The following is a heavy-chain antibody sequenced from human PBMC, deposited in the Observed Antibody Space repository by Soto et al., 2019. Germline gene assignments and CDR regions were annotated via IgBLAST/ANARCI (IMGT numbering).Heavy chain of an antibody. CDR1: GGSISSSSSY. D-gene: IGHD4-17*01. Sequence: QLQLQESGPGLVKPSETLSLTCTVSGGSISSSSSYWGWIRQPPGKGLEWIGYIYYSGSTNYNPARKTRFTISVDTPKNRFSLKLNSVTAADTAVYYCARKPRGAAAVTSVINWFDPWGKGALVTVSS. J-gene: IGHJ5*02. CDR2: IYYSGST. CDR3: ARKPRGAAAVTSVINWFDP. V-gene: IGHV4-39*01.